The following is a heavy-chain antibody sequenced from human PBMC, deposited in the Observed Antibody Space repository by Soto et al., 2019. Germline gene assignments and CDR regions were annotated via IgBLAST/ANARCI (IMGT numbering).Heavy chain of an antibody. V-gene: IGHV1-69*06. Sequence: QVQLVQSGAEVKKPGSSVKVSCKASGGTFSNYAICWVRQAPRQGLEWMGGVIPVSGTPKYAQKFQDRVLITADKSTSTAYMELTSLTSEDTAVYFCARDRGSGSYYSVSDYWYFDLWGRGTLVTVSS. CDR2: VIPVSGTP. CDR1: GGTFSNYA. D-gene: IGHD1-26*01. CDR3: ARDRGSGSYYSVSDYWYFDL. J-gene: IGHJ2*01.